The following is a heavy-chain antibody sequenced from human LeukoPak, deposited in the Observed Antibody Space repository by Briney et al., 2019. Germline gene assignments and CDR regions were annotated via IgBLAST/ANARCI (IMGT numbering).Heavy chain of an antibody. D-gene: IGHD1-26*01. J-gene: IGHJ4*02. V-gene: IGHV4-31*03. CDR3: ATNRGSTPWD. CDR1: GGSISSGDYY. Sequence: SQTLSLTRTVSGGSISSGDYYWGWIRQQPGKGLEWIGYIYYSGTTYSHPSLKSRFTISVDTSKNQFSLKLSSVTAADTAVYYCATNRGSTPWDWGQGTLVTVSS. CDR2: IYYSGTT.